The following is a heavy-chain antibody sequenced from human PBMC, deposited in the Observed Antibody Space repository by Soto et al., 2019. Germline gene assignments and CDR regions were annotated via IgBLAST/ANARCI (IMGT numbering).Heavy chain of an antibody. J-gene: IGHJ4*02. Sequence: XATLSLTCAVSGGSISSRNWWSWFRQPPGKGLEWIGEIYHSGSTNYNPSLKSRVTISVDKSKNQFSLKLSSVTAADTAVYYCARSNDFWSGYPYYFDYWGQGTLVTVSS. CDR2: IYHSGST. D-gene: IGHD3-3*01. CDR3: ARSNDFWSGYPYYFDY. V-gene: IGHV4-4*02. CDR1: GGSISSRNW.